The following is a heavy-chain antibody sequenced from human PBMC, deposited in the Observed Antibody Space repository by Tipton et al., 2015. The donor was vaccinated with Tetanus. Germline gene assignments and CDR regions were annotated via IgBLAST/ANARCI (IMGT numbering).Heavy chain of an antibody. Sequence: SLRLSCAASGFTFSRYAMNWVRQAPGKGLEWVAVISHDGNANSYGDSVKGRFTISRDNSKNTLYLQMNSLRPEDTAVYYCARDRQVVITAYYFDYWGQGTLVTVSS. CDR2: ISHDGNAN. CDR1: GFTFSRYA. CDR3: ARDRQVVITAYYFDY. V-gene: IGHV3-30-3*01. D-gene: IGHD3-22*01. J-gene: IGHJ4*02.